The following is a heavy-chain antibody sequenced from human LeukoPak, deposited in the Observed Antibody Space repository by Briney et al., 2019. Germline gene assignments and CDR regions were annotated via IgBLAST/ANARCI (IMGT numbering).Heavy chain of an antibody. Sequence: GGSLRLSCAASGFTFSNYAMSWVRQAPGKGLAWVSTISGGSGSTYCADSVKGRFTISRDNSKNTLYLQMNSLRDEDTAVYYCAKHRFESGGYHSTDWGQGTLVTVSS. CDR2: ISGGSGST. D-gene: IGHD3-22*01. V-gene: IGHV3-23*01. CDR3: AKHRFESGGYHSTD. J-gene: IGHJ4*02. CDR1: GFTFSNYA.